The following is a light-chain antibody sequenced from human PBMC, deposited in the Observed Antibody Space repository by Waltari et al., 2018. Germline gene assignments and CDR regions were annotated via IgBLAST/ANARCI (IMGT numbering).Light chain of an antibody. V-gene: IGLV1-47*01. CDR2: KND. CDR3: ATWDDSLSGPV. CDR1: SSNIGNNF. Sequence: QSVLTQAPSESGTPGQTVTISCSGISSNIGNNFVYCHKQVPGMAPKLLNYKNDQRPSGVPDRFSGSKSGSSASLAISGLRSEDEADYYCATWDDSLSGPVFGGGTNLTVL. J-gene: IGLJ3*02.